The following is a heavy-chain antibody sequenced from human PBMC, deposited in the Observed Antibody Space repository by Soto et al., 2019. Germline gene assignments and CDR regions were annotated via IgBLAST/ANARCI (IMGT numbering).Heavy chain of an antibody. CDR3: AKVQWAGLVQDAFDI. J-gene: IGHJ3*02. Sequence: GGSLRLSCAASGFTFSSYAMSWVRQAPGKGLEWVSAIRGSGGSTYYADSVKGRFTISRDNSKNTLYLQMNSLRAEDTAVYYCAKVQWAGLVQDAFDIWGQGTMVTVSS. CDR1: GFTFSSYA. D-gene: IGHD6-19*01. CDR2: IRGSGGST. V-gene: IGHV3-23*01.